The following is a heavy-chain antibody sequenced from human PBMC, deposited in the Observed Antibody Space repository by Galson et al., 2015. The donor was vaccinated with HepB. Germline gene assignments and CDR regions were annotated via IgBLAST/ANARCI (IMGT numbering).Heavy chain of an antibody. V-gene: IGHV3-30*04. CDR3: GRGGLRAVAGTKGDY. CDR1: GFTFSSYA. D-gene: IGHD6-19*01. J-gene: IGHJ4*02. CDR2: ISYDDSNK. Sequence: SLRLSCAASGFTFSSYAMYWVRQAPGKGLEWVAVISYDDSNKYYADSVKGRFTISRDNSKNTLYLQMNSLRREDTAVYYCGRGGLRAVAGTKGDYWGQGTLVTVSS.